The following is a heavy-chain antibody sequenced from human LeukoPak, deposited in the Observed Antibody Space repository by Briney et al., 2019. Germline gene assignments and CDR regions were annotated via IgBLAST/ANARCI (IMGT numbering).Heavy chain of an antibody. V-gene: IGHV3-15*01. D-gene: IGHD6-13*01. Sequence: GGSLRLSCAASGFTFSNAWMSWVRQAPGKGLEWVGRIKSKTDGGTTDYAAPVKGRFTISRDDSKNTLYLQMNSLKTEDTAVYYCTTAGSDSSSWYRAYYFDYWGQRTLVTVSS. J-gene: IGHJ4*02. CDR3: TTAGSDSSSWYRAYYFDY. CDR1: GFTFSNAW. CDR2: IKSKTDGGTT.